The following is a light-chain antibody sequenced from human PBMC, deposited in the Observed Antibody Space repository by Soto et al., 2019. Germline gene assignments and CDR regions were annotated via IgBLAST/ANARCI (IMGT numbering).Light chain of an antibody. CDR1: QSVSSN. CDR3: QQYNNWGT. CDR2: GAS. V-gene: IGKV3-15*01. Sequence: EIVMTQSPATLSVSPGERATLSCLASQSVSSNLAWYQQKPGQAPRLLIYGASTRATGITARFSGSGSGTEFTLTISSLQSEDFAVYYWQQYNNWGTFGQGTKVEIK. J-gene: IGKJ1*01.